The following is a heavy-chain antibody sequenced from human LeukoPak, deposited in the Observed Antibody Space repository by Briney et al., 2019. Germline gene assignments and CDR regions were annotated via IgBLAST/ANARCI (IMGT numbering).Heavy chain of an antibody. CDR2: ISSSSSTI. CDR1: GFTFSSYS. D-gene: IGHD3-10*01. CDR3: ARTHYYGSGSYRYYFDY. Sequence: GGSLRLSCAASGFTFSSYSMNWVRQAPGKGLEWVSYISSSSSTIYYADSVKGRFTISRDNAKNSLYLQMNSLRAEDTAVYYCARTHYYGSGSYRYYFDYCGQGTLVTVSS. J-gene: IGHJ4*02. V-gene: IGHV3-48*01.